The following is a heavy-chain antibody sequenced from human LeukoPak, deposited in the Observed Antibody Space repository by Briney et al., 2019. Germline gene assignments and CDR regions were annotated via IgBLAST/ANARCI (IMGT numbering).Heavy chain of an antibody. J-gene: IGHJ5*02. CDR3: ARHFRTVWSGYRWDWFDP. CDR1: GGSISSSSYY. Sequence: SETLSLTCTVSGGSISSSSYYWGWIRQPPGKGLESIGSIYYSGSTYYNPSLKRRVTISVDTSKNQFSLKLSSVTAADTAVYYCARHFRTVWSGYRWDWFDPWGQGTLVTVSS. CDR2: IYYSGST. V-gene: IGHV4-39*01. D-gene: IGHD3-3*01.